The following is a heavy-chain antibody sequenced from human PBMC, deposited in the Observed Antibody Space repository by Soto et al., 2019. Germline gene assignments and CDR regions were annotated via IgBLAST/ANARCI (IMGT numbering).Heavy chain of an antibody. V-gene: IGHV4-34*01. CDR2: INHSGST. J-gene: IGHJ3*02. Sequence: QVQLQQWGAGLLKPSETLSLTCAVYGGSFSGYYWSWIRQPPGKGLEGIGEINHSGSTNYNPSLKSRVPISVDTSKNQFSLKLSSVTAADTAVYYCARLTKDIVVVVAATFRGAFDIWGQGTMVTVSS. CDR1: GGSFSGYY. D-gene: IGHD2-15*01. CDR3: ARLTKDIVVVVAATFRGAFDI.